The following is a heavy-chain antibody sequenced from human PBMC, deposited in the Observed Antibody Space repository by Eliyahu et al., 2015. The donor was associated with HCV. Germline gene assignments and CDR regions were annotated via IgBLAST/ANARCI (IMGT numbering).Heavy chain of an antibody. CDR2: IHYSGST. J-gene: IGHJ5*02. CDR1: GGSXXTYY. Sequence: QVQLQESGPGLVKPSETLSLTCXVXGGSXXTYYRXWIRQPPGKGLEWIGYIHYSGSTNYNPSLKSRVTISVDTSKNQFSLNLTSVTAADTAVYYCASGGGGIAVAGTGGWFDPWGQGTLVTVSS. D-gene: IGHD6-19*01. V-gene: IGHV4-59*01. CDR3: ASGGGGIAVAGTGGWFDP.